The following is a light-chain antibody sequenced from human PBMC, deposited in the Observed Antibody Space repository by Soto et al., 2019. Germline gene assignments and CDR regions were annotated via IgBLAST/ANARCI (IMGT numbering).Light chain of an antibody. Sequence: QSVLTQPPSVSGAPGQRVTISCTGSSSNIGAGYDVHWYQQLPGTAPKLLISGNSNRPSGVPDRFSGSKSGTSASLAITGLQAEDEADYYCQSYDSSLYVVFGRATQLTVL. CDR1: SSNIGAGYD. V-gene: IGLV1-40*01. J-gene: IGLJ2*01. CDR3: QSYDSSLYVV. CDR2: GNS.